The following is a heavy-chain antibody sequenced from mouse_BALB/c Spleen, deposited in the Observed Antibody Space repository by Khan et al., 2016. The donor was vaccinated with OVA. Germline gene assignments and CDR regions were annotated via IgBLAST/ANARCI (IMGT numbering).Heavy chain of an antibody. CDR3: ARKHWYFDV. CDR2: INTYPGEP. CDR1: GYTFTNYG. J-gene: IGHJ1*01. V-gene: IGHV9-3-1*01. Sequence: QVQLQQSGPELKKPGETVKISCKASGYTFTNYGVNWVKQAPGKGLKWMGWINTYPGEPTYADDFEGRFAFSLETSASTAYLQINNLKNEDTATYFCARKHWYFDVWGAGTTVTVSS.